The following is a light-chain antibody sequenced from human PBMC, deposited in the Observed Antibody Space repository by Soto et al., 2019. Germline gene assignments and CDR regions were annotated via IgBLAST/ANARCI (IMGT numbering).Light chain of an antibody. V-gene: IGKV3-20*01. J-gene: IGKJ5*01. CDR3: LQHNSYPSIT. CDR2: GAS. Sequence: EIVLTQSPGTLSLSLGERATLSCRTRQTIGSTSLAWYQQKPGQAPRLLIYGASTRATGIPDRFSGSESGTDFTLTISRLEPEDFATYYCLQHNSYPSITFGQGTRLEIK. CDR1: QTIGSTS.